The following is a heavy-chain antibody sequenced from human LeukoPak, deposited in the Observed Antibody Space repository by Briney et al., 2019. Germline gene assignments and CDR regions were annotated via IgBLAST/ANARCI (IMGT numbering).Heavy chain of an antibody. CDR3: ARVNNLGGKVLDY. V-gene: IGHV3-53*01. CDR1: LLTVSSNY. J-gene: IGHJ4*02. Sequence: GGSLSLSCAASLLTVSSNYMSWVRQAPGKGVEWVSGIYRGGSTYYADPVTGGLTISRGNSKNTLYLQMNSLRAEDTAVYYCARVNNLGGKVLDYWGQGTLVTVSS. D-gene: IGHD2-15*01. CDR2: IYRGGST.